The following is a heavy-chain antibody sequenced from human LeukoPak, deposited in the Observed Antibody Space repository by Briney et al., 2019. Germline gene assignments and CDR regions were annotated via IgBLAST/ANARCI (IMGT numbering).Heavy chain of an antibody. V-gene: IGHV3-21*01. CDR2: ISSSSYI. CDR3: ARDPYSSSWSFGWFDP. CDR1: GFTFSSYS. J-gene: IGHJ5*02. D-gene: IGHD6-13*01. Sequence: GGSLRLSCAASGFTFSSYSMNWVRQAPGKGREWVSSISSSSYIYYADSVKGRFTISRDNAKNSLYLQMNSLRAEDTAVYYCARDPYSSSWSFGWFDPWGQGTLVTVSS.